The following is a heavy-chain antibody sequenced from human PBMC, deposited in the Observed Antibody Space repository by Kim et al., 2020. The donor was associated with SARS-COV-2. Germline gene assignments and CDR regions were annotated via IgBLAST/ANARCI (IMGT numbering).Heavy chain of an antibody. CDR2: INTNTGNP. D-gene: IGHD3-10*01. CDR3: ARGSELLWFGELSNFDY. V-gene: IGHV7-4-1*02. J-gene: IGHJ4*02. CDR1: GYTFTSYA. Sequence: ASVKVSCKASGYTFTSYAMNWVRQAPGQGLEWMGWINTNTGNPTYAQGFTGRFVFSLDTSVSTAYLQISSLKAEDTAVYYCARGSELLWFGELSNFDYWAQGTLVTVSS.